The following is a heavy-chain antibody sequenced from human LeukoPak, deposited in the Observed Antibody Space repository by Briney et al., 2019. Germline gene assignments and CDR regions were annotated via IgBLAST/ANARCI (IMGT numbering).Heavy chain of an antibody. D-gene: IGHD5-12*01. CDR3: ARQYSGYDSPDY. Sequence: WESLKISCKGSGYSFTSYWISWVRQMPGKGLEWMGRIDPSDSYTSYSPSLQGHVTISADRSISTAYLQWSSLKASDTAMFYCARQYSGYDSPDYWGQGTLVTVSS. V-gene: IGHV5-10-1*01. J-gene: IGHJ4*02. CDR1: GYSFTSYW. CDR2: IDPSDSYT.